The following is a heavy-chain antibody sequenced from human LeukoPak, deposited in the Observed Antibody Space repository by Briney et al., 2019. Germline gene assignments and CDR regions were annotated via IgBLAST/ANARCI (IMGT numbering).Heavy chain of an antibody. CDR3: ARRGTDYYYYYYMDV. Sequence: PSETLSLTCTVSGGSISSYYWSWIRQPPGKGLEWIGYIYYSGSTNYNPSLKSRVTISVDTSKNQFSLKLSSVTAADTAVYYCARRGTDYYYYYYMDVWGKGTTVTVSS. CDR2: IYYSGST. V-gene: IGHV4-59*01. J-gene: IGHJ6*03. CDR1: GGSISSYY.